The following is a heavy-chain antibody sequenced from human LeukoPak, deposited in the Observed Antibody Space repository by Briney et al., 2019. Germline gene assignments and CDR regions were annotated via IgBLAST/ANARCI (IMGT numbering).Heavy chain of an antibody. CDR2: IYYSGST. D-gene: IGHD4-11*01. V-gene: IGHV4-59*01. CDR3: ARAPKAVNLDV. J-gene: IGHJ6*02. CDR1: GGSISSYY. Sequence: SETLSLTCTVSGGSISSYYWSWIRQPPGKGLEWIGYIYYSGSTNYNPSRKSRVTISVDTSKNQFSLKLSSVTAADTAVYYCARAPKAVNLDVWGQGTTVTVSS.